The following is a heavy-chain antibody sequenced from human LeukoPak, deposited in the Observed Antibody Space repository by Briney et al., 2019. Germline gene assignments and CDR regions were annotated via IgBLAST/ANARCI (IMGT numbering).Heavy chain of an antibody. CDR3: AKTWIQPRSWFDP. V-gene: IGHV1-8*01. J-gene: IGHJ5*02. CDR2: MNPNSGNT. Sequence: ASVNVSCKSSGYTFTIYGNNWGRQANGQGREWMGLMNPNSGNTGYAQKVQGRVTMTRNTSISTAYMELSSLRSEDTAVYYCAKTWIQPRSWFDPWGQGTLVTVSS. CDR1: GYTFTIYG. D-gene: IGHD5-18*01.